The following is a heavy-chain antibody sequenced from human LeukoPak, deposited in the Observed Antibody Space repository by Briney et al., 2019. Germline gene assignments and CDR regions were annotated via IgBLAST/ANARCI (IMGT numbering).Heavy chain of an antibody. D-gene: IGHD6-19*01. Sequence: GGSLRLSCAASGFTFRSYDMSWVRQAPGKGLEWVSGISGSGGSTDYADSVKGRFTISRDNSKNTLYLQMNSLRAEDTAVYYCARARTRIAVAGTSWFDPWGQGTLVTVSS. CDR1: GFTFRSYD. V-gene: IGHV3-23*01. CDR2: ISGSGGST. CDR3: ARARTRIAVAGTSWFDP. J-gene: IGHJ5*02.